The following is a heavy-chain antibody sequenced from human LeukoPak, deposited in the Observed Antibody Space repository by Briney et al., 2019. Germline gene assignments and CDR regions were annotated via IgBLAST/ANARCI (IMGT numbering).Heavy chain of an antibody. Sequence: GGSLRLSCAASGFSFSTYWMHWVRQVPGTGLVWVSRTNTDGSITDYADSVKGRFTISRDSAKDTLYLQMNSLRPEDTAVYYCGRDLGGRGGAWGQGTLVTVSS. J-gene: IGHJ5*02. V-gene: IGHV3-74*01. CDR1: GFSFSTYW. D-gene: IGHD1-26*01. CDR3: GRDLGGRGGA. CDR2: TNTDGSIT.